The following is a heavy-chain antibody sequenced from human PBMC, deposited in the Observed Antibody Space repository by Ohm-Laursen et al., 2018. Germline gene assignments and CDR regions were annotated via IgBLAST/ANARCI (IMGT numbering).Heavy chain of an antibody. V-gene: IGHV3-74*01. Sequence: SLRLSCAASGFTLNSHWMHWVRQGPGEGLVWVSRITSDGTSTAYADSVGGRFTISRDTAKNTLYLQMNSLRVEDTAVYYCARNPYDYWGQGTLVTVSS. D-gene: IGHD1-14*01. J-gene: IGHJ4*02. CDR3: ARNPYDY. CDR2: ITSDGTST. CDR1: GFTLNSHW.